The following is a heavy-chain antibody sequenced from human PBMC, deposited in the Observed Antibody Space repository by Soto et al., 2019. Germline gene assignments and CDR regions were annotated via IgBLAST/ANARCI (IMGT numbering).Heavy chain of an antibody. V-gene: IGHV1-18*01. D-gene: IGHD2-15*01. J-gene: IGHJ5*02. CDR1: GYTFTSYG. Sequence: ASVKVSYKASGYTFTSYGISWVRQAPGQGLEWMGWISAYNGNTNYAQKLQGRVTMTTDTSTSTAYMELRSLRSDDTAVYYCARAPSPWGNCSGGSCYSGNNWFDPWGQGTLVTVSP. CDR3: ARAPSPWGNCSGGSCYSGNNWFDP. CDR2: ISAYNGNT.